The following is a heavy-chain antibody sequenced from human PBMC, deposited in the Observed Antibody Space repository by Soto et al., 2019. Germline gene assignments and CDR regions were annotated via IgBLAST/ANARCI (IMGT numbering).Heavy chain of an antibody. CDR3: ARLQQLVYYYGMDV. Sequence: SETLSLTCAVYGGSFSGYYWSWIRQPPGKGLEWIGEINHSGSTNYNPSLKSRVTISVDTSKNQFSLKLSSVTAADTAVYYCARLQQLVYYYGMDVWGQGTTVTVSS. CDR1: GGSFSGYY. J-gene: IGHJ6*02. V-gene: IGHV4-34*01. CDR2: INHSGST. D-gene: IGHD6-13*01.